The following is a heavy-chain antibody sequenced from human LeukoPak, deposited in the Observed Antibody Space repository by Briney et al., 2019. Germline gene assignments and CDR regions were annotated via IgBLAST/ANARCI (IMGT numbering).Heavy chain of an antibody. CDR1: GYTFTTYG. J-gene: IGHJ4*02. Sequence: ASVKVSCKASGYTFTTYGINWVRQAPGQELEWMGWISAYSGHTNYAQKFQGRVTMTRDTSTTTVYMEMRSLRSDDTAVFYCARDYDDDSRCFGYWGQGTLVTVPS. D-gene: IGHD5-12*01. CDR2: ISAYSGHT. CDR3: ARDYDDDSRCFGY. V-gene: IGHV1-18*01.